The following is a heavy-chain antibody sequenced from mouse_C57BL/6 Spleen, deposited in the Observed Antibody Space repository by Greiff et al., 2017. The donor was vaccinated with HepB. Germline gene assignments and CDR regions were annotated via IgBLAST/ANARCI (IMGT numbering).Heavy chain of an antibody. V-gene: IGHV1-81*01. CDR2: IYPRSGNT. J-gene: IGHJ1*03. D-gene: IGHD2-4*01. CDR3: ARVRGYDYDGYFDV. CDR1: GYTFTSYG. Sequence: VKLVESGAELARPGASVKLSCKASGYTFTSYGISWVKQRTGQGLEWIGEIYPRSGNTYYNEKFKGKDTLTADKSSSTAYMELRSLTSEDSAVYFCARVRGYDYDGYFDVWGTGTTVTVSS.